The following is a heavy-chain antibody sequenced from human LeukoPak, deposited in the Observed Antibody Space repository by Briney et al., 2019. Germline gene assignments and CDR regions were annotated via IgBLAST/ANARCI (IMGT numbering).Heavy chain of an antibody. Sequence: GGSLRLSRAASGFTFSSYEMNWVRQAPGKGLEWVSYISSSGSTIYYADSVKGRFTISRDDSKNTVYLHLNSLRPEDTAVYYCAKDVRDGYNYFDYWGQGTLVTVSS. D-gene: IGHD5-24*01. V-gene: IGHV3-48*03. J-gene: IGHJ4*02. CDR3: AKDVRDGYNYFDY. CDR1: GFTFSSYE. CDR2: ISSSGSTI.